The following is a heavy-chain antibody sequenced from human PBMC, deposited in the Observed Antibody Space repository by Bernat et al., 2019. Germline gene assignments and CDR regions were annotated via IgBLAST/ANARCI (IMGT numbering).Heavy chain of an antibody. D-gene: IGHD5-18*01. J-gene: IGHJ1*01. V-gene: IGHV4-30-4*01. Sequence: QVQLQESGPGLVKPSQTLSLTCTVSGGSISSGDYYWSWIRQPPGKGLEWIGYIYYSGSTYYNPSLKSRVTISVDTAKNQFSLRLSSVNAADTAVYDCASGDTAMAGEYFQHWGQGTLVTVSS. CDR2: IYYSGST. CDR3: ASGDTAMAGEYFQH. CDR1: GGSISSGDYY.